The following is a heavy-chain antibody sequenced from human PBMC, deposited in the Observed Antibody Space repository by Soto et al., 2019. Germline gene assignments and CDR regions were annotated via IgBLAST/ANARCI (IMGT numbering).Heavy chain of an antibody. D-gene: IGHD6-13*01. J-gene: IGHJ3*02. CDR2: ISSSSSYI. CDR1: VFTFSSYS. V-gene: IGHV3-21*01. Sequence: GGSLRLSCAASVFTFSSYSMNWVRQAPGKGLEWVSSISSSSSYIYYADSVKGRFTISRDNAKNSLYLQMNSLRAEDTAVYYCARIAAAGHDAFDIWGQGTMVTVSS. CDR3: ARIAAAGHDAFDI.